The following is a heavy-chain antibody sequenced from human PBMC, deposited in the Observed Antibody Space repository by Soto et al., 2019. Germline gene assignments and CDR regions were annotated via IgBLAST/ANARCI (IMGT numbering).Heavy chain of an antibody. V-gene: IGHV3-23*01. D-gene: IGHD4-17*01. CDR3: AKDPHLLDYDDYDGFGYYYYGMDV. J-gene: IGHJ6*02. CDR1: GFTFRNYN. Sequence: GGSLRLSCAASGFTFRNYNMNWVRQAPGKGLEWVSHISGSGGSTYYADSVKGRFTIFRDNSKNTLYLQMNSLRAEDTAVYYCAKDPHLLDYDDYDGFGYYYYGMDVWGQGTTVTVSS. CDR2: ISGSGGST.